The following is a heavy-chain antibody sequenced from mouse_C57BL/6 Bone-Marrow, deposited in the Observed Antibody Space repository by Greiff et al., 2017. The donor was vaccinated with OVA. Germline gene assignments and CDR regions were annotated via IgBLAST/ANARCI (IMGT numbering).Heavy chain of an antibody. J-gene: IGHJ2*01. CDR1: GYAFSSYW. D-gene: IGHD1-1*01. CDR3: ARYYYGSSLYYFDY. Sequence: VQLQQSGAELVKPGASVKISCKASGYAFSSYWMNWVKQRPGKGLEWIGQIYPGDGDTNYNGKFKGKATLTADKSSSTAYMQLSSLTSEDSAVYFCARYYYGSSLYYFDYWGHGTTLTVSS. V-gene: IGHV1-80*01. CDR2: IYPGDGDT.